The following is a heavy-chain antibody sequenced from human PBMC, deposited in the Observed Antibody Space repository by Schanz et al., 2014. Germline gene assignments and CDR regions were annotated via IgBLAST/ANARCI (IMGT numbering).Heavy chain of an antibody. Sequence: QVQLQESGPGLVKPSETLSLTCTVSGASISFYDWNWIRQSPGKGLEWIGYIHYSGNTNYNPSLKSRVTISLDTSKNQFSLKVNSVTAADTAAYYCARNKYTSGWYYFDYWGQGVLVTVSS. CDR1: GASISFYD. D-gene: IGHD6-19*01. CDR3: ARNKYTSGWYYFDY. V-gene: IGHV4-59*13. J-gene: IGHJ4*02. CDR2: IHYSGNT.